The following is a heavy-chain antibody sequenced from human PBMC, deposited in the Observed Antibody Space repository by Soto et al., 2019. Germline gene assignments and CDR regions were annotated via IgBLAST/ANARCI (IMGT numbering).Heavy chain of an antibody. D-gene: IGHD2-8*01. CDR2: IYPGDSDT. Sequence: GESLKISCKGSGYSFTSYWIGWVRQMPGKGLEWMGIIYPGDSDTRYSPSFQGQVTISADKSISTAYLQWSSLKASDTAMYYCLRRRYSTHGVGCPDAVDIWGQGRMVTVSS. CDR3: LRRRYSTHGVGCPDAVDI. V-gene: IGHV5-51*01. CDR1: GYSFTSYW. J-gene: IGHJ3*02.